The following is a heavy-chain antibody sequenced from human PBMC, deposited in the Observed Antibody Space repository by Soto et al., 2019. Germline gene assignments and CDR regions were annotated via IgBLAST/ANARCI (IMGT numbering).Heavy chain of an antibody. Sequence: EVQLVESGGGLVKPGGSLRLSCAASGFTFSSYSMNWVRQAPGKGLEWVSVIYSGGSTYYADSVKGRFTISRDNSKNTLYLQMNSLRAEDTAVYYCAREDSSGYQPYYYGMDVWGQGTTVTVSS. D-gene: IGHD3-22*01. J-gene: IGHJ6*02. CDR3: AREDSSGYQPYYYGMDV. CDR2: IYSGGST. CDR1: GFTFSSYS. V-gene: IGHV3-66*01.